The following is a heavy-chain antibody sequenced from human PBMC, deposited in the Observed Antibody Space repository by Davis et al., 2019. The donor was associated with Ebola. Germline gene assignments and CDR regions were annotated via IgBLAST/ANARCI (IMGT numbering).Heavy chain of an antibody. CDR3: ARTSYYDYVWLD. D-gene: IGHD3-16*01. CDR2: IKPDGSEK. Sequence: GGSLRLSCAASGLTFNMYRMSWIRQAPGKGLEWVANIKPDGSEKYYVDSVKGRFTISRDNGQNSLYLQMNSLRVDDTAMYYCARTSYYDYVWLDWGQGTLVTVSS. CDR1: GLTFNMYR. V-gene: IGHV3-7*01. J-gene: IGHJ4*02.